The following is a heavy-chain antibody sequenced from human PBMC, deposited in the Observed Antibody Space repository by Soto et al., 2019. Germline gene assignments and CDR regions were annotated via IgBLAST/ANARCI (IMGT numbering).Heavy chain of an antibody. CDR1: GFTFSMYW. J-gene: IGHJ4*02. Sequence: EVQLVESGGGLVQPGGSLRLSCAASGFTFSMYWMAWVRQAPGKGLEWVANIKSDGSERYYVDSVEGRFTISRDNAKNSLYLQMNSLGAEDTAVYYCARDAMRGGDFDSWGQGTLVTVSS. CDR3: ARDAMRGGDFDS. V-gene: IGHV3-7*01. CDR2: IKSDGSER. D-gene: IGHD3-16*01.